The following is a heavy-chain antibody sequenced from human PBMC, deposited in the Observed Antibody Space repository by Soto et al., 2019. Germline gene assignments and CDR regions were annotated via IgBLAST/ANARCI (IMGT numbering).Heavy chain of an antibody. CDR3: ARSQRGRTAFTFDY. CDR2: IYYSGTT. J-gene: IGHJ4*02. D-gene: IGHD3-16*01. V-gene: IGHV4-61*01. CDR1: GDSVSNENYY. Sequence: SETVSLTCAVSGDSVSNENYYWSWIRQPPGKGLEWIGYIYYSGTTNYNSYLKSRLTLSVDMSKNQFSLKLTSVTAADTAVYFCARSQRGRTAFTFDYWGQGALVTVSS.